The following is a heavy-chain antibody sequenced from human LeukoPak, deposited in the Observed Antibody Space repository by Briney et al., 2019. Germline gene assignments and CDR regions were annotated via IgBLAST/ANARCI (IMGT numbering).Heavy chain of an antibody. CDR3: ARHIEAATALHY. J-gene: IGHJ4*02. Sequence: GGSLRLSCAASGFTFSDYYMSWIRQAPGKGLEWVSYISSSGSTIYYADSVKGRFTVSRDNAKNSLYLQMNSLRAEDTAVYFCARHIEAATALHYWGQGTLVTVSS. V-gene: IGHV3-11*01. D-gene: IGHD2-21*01. CDR1: GFTFSDYY. CDR2: ISSSGSTI.